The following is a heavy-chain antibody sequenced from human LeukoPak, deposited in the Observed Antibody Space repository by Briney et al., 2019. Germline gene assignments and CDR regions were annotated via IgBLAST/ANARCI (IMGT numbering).Heavy chain of an antibody. D-gene: IGHD3-10*01. J-gene: IGHJ4*02. V-gene: IGHV4-34*01. CDR2: INHSGST. Sequence: SWIRQPPGXGLEWIGEINHSGSTNYNPSLKSRVTISVDTSKNQFSLKLSSVTAAGTAVYYCARGDAYYYGSGSYRIFDYWGQGTLVTVSS. CDR3: ARGDAYYYGSGSYRIFDY.